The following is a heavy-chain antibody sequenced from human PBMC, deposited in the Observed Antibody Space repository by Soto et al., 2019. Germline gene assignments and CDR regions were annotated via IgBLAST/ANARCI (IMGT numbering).Heavy chain of an antibody. CDR2: VSYDGSIE. CDR1: GFTFSSYA. CDR3: AKALYYYVFTPDDP. V-gene: IGHV3-30*04. Sequence: EHLVESGGGVVQPGRSLRLSCTGSGFTFSSYAMHWVRLAPGKGLEWVAVVSYDGSIENYADSVRGRFTISRDNSKNTVFQKRNSLRFEDRAVYYCAKALYYYVFTPDDPGAQGPLVTVSS. D-gene: IGHD3-10*02. J-gene: IGHJ5*02.